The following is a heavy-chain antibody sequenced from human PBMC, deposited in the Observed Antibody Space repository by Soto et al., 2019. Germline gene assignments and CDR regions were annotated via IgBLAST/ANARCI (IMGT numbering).Heavy chain of an antibody. CDR2: IYHSGST. Sequence: PSETLSLTCAVSGGSISSGGYSWSWIRQPPGKGLEWIGYIYHSGSTYYNPSLKSRVTISVDRSKNQFSLKLSSVTAADTAVYYCARGITMVRGAANYFDYWGQGTLVTVSS. J-gene: IGHJ4*02. V-gene: IGHV4-30-2*01. CDR1: GGSISSGGYS. CDR3: ARGITMVRGAANYFDY. D-gene: IGHD3-10*01.